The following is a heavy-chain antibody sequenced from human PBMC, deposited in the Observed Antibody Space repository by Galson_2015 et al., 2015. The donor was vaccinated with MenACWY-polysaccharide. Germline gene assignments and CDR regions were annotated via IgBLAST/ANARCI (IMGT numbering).Heavy chain of an antibody. J-gene: IGHJ4*02. D-gene: IGHD2-2*01. V-gene: IGHV3-7*03. CDR2: IKEGGSEK. CDR3: ATNRGYDTFDH. Sequence: SLRLSCAASGFTFSSYWMSWVRQAPGKGLEWVADIKEGGSEKYYVDSVKGRFTISRDNAKKSLYLQMNSLRAEDTAIYYCATNRGYDTFDHWGQGALVIVSS. CDR1: GFTFSSYW.